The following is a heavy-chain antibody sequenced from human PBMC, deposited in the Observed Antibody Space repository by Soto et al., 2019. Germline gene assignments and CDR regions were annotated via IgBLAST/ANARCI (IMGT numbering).Heavy chain of an antibody. Sequence: GGSLRLSCTTSGFTFGAYALSRFRQAPGKGLEWVGFSRSKGYGGTTEFAASVRGRFTISRDDSNSIAYLQMNSLKTEDTAVYYCTRGMYTAYETAPLFFDFWGQGTLVTVSS. J-gene: IGHJ4*02. V-gene: IGHV3-49*03. CDR3: TRGMYTAYETAPLFFDF. CDR1: GFTFGAYA. D-gene: IGHD5-12*01. CDR2: SRSKGYGGTT.